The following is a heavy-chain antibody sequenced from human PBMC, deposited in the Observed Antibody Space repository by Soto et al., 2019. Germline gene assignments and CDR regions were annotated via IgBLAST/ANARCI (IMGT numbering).Heavy chain of an antibody. CDR2: IYSEGTP. CDR1: GFTVGSNY. J-gene: IGHJ6*02. V-gene: IGHV3-53*01. Sequence: GSLTLSCAASGFTVGSNYMSWVRQAPGKGLEWVSVIYSEGTPYYADSVKGRFTISRENSNNTLYLHMNNLRAEDTAVYYCARSTYYDIWTGSHSPYAMHXWGQATLLTVS. CDR3: ARSTYYDIWTGSHSPYAMHX. D-gene: IGHD3-9*01.